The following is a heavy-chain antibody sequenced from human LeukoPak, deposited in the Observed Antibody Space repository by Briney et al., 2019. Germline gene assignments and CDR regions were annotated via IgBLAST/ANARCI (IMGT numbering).Heavy chain of an antibody. CDR2: INPSGGST. CDR3: ARAFCGGSGDCYPAFDY. CDR1: GYTFTSYY. D-gene: IGHD2-21*02. Sequence: ASVKVSCKASGYTFTSYYMHWVRQAPGQGLEWMGIINPSGGSTSYAQKFQGRVTMTRDTSTSTVYMELSSLRSEDTAVYYCARAFCGGSGDCYPAFDYWGQGTLVTVSS. V-gene: IGHV1-46*01. J-gene: IGHJ4*02.